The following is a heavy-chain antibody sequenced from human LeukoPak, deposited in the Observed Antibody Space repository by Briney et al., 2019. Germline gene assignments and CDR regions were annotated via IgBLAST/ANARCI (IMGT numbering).Heavy chain of an antibody. V-gene: IGHV4-59*01. CDR1: GGSIGSYY. Sequence: SETLSLTCAVSGGSIGSYYWSWLRQPPGRALEWIGYIYFTGTTNYNPFLKSRVTISVGTSRNQFSLSPTSVTAADTAVYYCAREDPQTRVPEGLDVWGQGTTVTVSS. CDR3: AREDPQTRVPEGLDV. CDR2: IYFTGTT. D-gene: IGHD4/OR15-4a*01. J-gene: IGHJ6*02.